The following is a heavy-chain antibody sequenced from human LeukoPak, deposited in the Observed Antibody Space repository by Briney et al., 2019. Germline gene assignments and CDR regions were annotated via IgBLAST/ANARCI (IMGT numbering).Heavy chain of an antibody. D-gene: IGHD3-22*01. CDR2: ISGSGGST. Sequence: GGSLRLLCAASGLPFSSYAMRWVRQPPGKGLEWVSAISGSGGSTYYADSVKGRFNISRDNSKNTLYLQMNRLRAEDTAVYYCAKPLHYDSSPHGGYWGQGTLVTVSS. J-gene: IGHJ4*02. CDR1: GLPFSSYA. V-gene: IGHV3-23*01. CDR3: AKPLHYDSSPHGGY.